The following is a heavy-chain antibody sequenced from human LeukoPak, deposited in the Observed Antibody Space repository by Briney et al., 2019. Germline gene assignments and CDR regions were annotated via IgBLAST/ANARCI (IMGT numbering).Heavy chain of an antibody. CDR3: ARDTRS. Sequence: SQTLSLTCTVSGDSISIVDYHWSWIRQPPGKGLEWIGYIYYSGSTYYSPSLKSRVSMSVDTSKNQFSLELSSVTAADTAVYYCARDTRSWGQGTLVTVSS. CDR2: IYYSGST. J-gene: IGHJ5*02. V-gene: IGHV4-30-4*01. CDR1: GDSISIVDYH.